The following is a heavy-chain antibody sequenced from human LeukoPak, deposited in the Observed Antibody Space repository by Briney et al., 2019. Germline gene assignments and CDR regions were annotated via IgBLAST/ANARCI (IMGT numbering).Heavy chain of an antibody. CDR2: ISYDGSNK. CDR3: AKDLQGSWIQLWEPFDY. D-gene: IGHD5-18*01. V-gene: IGHV3-30*18. Sequence: GGSLRLSCAASGFTFTSYGMHWVRQAPGKGLEWVAVISYDGSNKYYTDSVKGRFTISRDNSKNTLYLQMNSLRAEDTAVYYCAKDLQGSWIQLWEPFDYWGQGTLVTVSS. J-gene: IGHJ4*02. CDR1: GFTFTSYG.